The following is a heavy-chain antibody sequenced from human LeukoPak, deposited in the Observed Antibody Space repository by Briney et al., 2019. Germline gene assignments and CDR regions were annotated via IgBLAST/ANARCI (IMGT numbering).Heavy chain of an antibody. CDR2: IHHSGNT. CDR3: ARVAGRYYKIDF. J-gene: IGHJ4*02. Sequence: PSETLSLTCAVYGGSFSDYYWSWIRQSPGKGLEWIGEIHHSGNTNYKPSLKSRVAISVDTSKNQFSLKLTSLTAADTAVYYCARVAGRYYKIDFWGQGTPVTVSS. D-gene: IGHD1-26*01. V-gene: IGHV4-34*01. CDR1: GGSFSDYY.